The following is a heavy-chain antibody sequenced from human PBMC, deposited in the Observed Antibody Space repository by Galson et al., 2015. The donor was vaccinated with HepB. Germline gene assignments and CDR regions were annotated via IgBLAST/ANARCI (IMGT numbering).Heavy chain of an antibody. J-gene: IGHJ2*01. CDR2: IYPGDSDT. V-gene: IGHV5-51*01. Sequence: QSGAEVKKPGESLRISCKGSGYIFSDFWIGWVRQLPGKGLEWMGIIYPGDSDTRDSPSFQGQVTMSADKSINTAYLQWSSLKASDTAMYYCARTYGSGQLWYFDLWGRGTLVTVSS. CDR1: GYIFSDFW. CDR3: ARTYGSGQLWYFDL. D-gene: IGHD3-10*01.